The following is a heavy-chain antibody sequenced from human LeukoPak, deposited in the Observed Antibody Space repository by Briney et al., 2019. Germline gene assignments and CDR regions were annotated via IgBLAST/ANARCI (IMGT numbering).Heavy chain of an antibody. J-gene: IGHJ4*02. CDR2: ISSSSSYI. CDR3: ARADAAAAGFDY. Sequence: GGSLRLSCAASGFTFSSYSMNWVRQAPGKGLEWVSSISSSSSYIYYADSVKGRFTISRDNAKNSLYLQMNSLRAEDTAVYYCARADAAAAGFDYWGQGTLATVSS. V-gene: IGHV3-21*01. CDR1: GFTFSSYS. D-gene: IGHD6-13*01.